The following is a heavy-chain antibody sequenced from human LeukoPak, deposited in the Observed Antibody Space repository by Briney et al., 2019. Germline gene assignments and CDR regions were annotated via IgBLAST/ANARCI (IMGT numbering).Heavy chain of an antibody. Sequence: GASVKVSCKVSGYTLTELSMHWVRKAPGKGLEWMGGFDPEDGETIYAQKFQGRVTMTEDTSTDTAYMELSSLRSEDTAVYYCATSPGIAVADGEYYFDYWGQGTLVTVSS. J-gene: IGHJ4*02. CDR3: ATSPGIAVADGEYYFDY. CDR2: FDPEDGET. D-gene: IGHD6-19*01. V-gene: IGHV1-24*01. CDR1: GYTLTELS.